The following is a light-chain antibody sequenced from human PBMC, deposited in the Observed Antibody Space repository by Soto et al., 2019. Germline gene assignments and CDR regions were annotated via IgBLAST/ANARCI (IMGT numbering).Light chain of an antibody. J-gene: IGKJ1*01. CDR2: GAS. V-gene: IGKV3-15*01. CDR3: QQYDDWPPWT. Sequence: EIVMTQSPATLSVSPGERATLSCRASQSVSSKLAWYQQKPGQAPRLLIYGASTRATDIPARFSGSGSGTEFTLTIIDLQSEDSAVYFCQQYDDWPPWTFGQGTKVEI. CDR1: QSVSSK.